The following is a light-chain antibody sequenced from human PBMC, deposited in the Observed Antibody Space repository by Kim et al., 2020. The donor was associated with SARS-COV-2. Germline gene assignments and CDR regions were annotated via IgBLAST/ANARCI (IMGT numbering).Light chain of an antibody. J-gene: IGLJ3*02. CDR2: RTN. V-gene: IGLV7-43*01. CDR1: TGAVTSGCY. CDR3: LLYCGSTWV. Sequence: PGGTVTLTCASSTGAVTSGCYPNWFQQRPGQVPRTLIYRTNNKPSRTPARFSGSLLGGTAALTLSGVQPEDEAGYYCLLYCGSTWVFGGGTQLTVL.